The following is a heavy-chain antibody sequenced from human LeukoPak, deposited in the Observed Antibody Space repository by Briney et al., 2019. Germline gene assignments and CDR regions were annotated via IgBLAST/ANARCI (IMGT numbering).Heavy chain of an antibody. CDR1: GFTFSSYA. J-gene: IGHJ4*02. D-gene: IGHD6-13*01. CDR3: ARLYRSSSWYGIDY. V-gene: IGHV3-23*01. Sequence: GGSLRLSCAPSGFTFSSYAMSWVRQAPGKGLEWVSPISGRGGNTYYADSVKGRFTITRDNAKNSLYLQMNSLRAEDTAVYYCARLYRSSSWYGIDYWGQGTLVTVSS. CDR2: ISGRGGNT.